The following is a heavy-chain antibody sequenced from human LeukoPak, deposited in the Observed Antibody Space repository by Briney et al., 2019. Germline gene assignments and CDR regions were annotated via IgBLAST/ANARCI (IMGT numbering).Heavy chain of an antibody. D-gene: IGHD3-10*01. CDR2: IYYSGST. V-gene: IGHV4-59*08. CDR3: ARTDMVRGVITQLHY. Sequence: YIYYSGSTNYHPSLKSRVTISVDTSKNQFSLKLSSVTAADTAVYYCARTDMVRGVITQLHYWGQGTLVTVSS. J-gene: IGHJ4*02.